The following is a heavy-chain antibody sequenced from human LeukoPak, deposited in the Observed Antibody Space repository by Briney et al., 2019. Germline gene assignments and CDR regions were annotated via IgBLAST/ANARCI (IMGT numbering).Heavy chain of an antibody. CDR2: IRNKANSYTA. Sequence: GSLRLSCAASGFTFSDHYMDWVRQAPDKGLEWVGRIRNKANSYTADYAASVKGRFTISRDDSKSSLFLQINSLRSEDTAVYYCARHTRTGASCSSPSCYFGLDVWGQGTTVTVSS. CDR3: ARHTRTGASCSSPSCYFGLDV. D-gene: IGHD2-2*01. V-gene: IGHV3-72*01. J-gene: IGHJ6*02. CDR1: GFTFSDHY.